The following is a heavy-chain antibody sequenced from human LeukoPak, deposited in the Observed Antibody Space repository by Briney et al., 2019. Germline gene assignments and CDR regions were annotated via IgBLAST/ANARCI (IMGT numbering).Heavy chain of an antibody. Sequence: GESLKISCKGSGYSFTSYWIGWVRQMPGKGLEWMGIIYPGDSDTRYSPSFQGQVTISADKSISTAYLQWSSLKASDAAMYYCARQVRYSGYDFDYWGQGTLVTVSS. V-gene: IGHV5-51*01. CDR2: IYPGDSDT. J-gene: IGHJ4*02. CDR1: GYSFTSYW. CDR3: ARQVRYSGYDFDY. D-gene: IGHD5-12*01.